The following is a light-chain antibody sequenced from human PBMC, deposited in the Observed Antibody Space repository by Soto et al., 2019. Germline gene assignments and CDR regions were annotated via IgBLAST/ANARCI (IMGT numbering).Light chain of an antibody. J-gene: IGLJ1*01. V-gene: IGLV2-14*01. Sequence: QSVRTQPASVSGSPGQSITISCTGTSTDVGRYNYVSWYQQHPGKAPKLMVYDVSNRPSWVSNRFSGSKSGITASLTISGLQAEDEDDYYCTSYTSDSTYVFGTGTKVTVL. CDR1: STDVGRYNY. CDR3: TSYTSDSTYV. CDR2: DVS.